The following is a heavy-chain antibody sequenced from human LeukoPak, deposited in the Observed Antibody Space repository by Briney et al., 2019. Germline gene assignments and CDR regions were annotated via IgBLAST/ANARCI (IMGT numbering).Heavy chain of an antibody. Sequence: PGGSLRLSCAVSGFTFSSYSMNWVRQAPGKGLEGVSYISGGSSIIKYADSVKGRFTISRDNAQNSLYLQMNSLRAEDTAVYYCARSGFSSGLVHWGQGTLVTVSS. CDR2: ISGGSSII. V-gene: IGHV3-48*01. CDR3: ARSGFSSGLVH. D-gene: IGHD6-19*01. J-gene: IGHJ4*02. CDR1: GFTFSSYS.